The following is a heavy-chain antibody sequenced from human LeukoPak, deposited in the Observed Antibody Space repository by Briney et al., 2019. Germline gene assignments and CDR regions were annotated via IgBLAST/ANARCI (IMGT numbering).Heavy chain of an antibody. J-gene: IGHJ4*02. V-gene: IGHV3-30-3*01. Sequence: GGSLRLSCAASGFTFSAYAMHWVRQAPGKGLEWVAVISYDGSNKYYADSVKGRFTISRDNSKNTLYLQMNSLRAEDTAVYYCARSGIQSGYCSSTSCYTGYWGQGTLVTVSS. CDR1: GFTFSAYA. CDR3: ARSGIQSGYCSSTSCYTGY. CDR2: ISYDGSNK. D-gene: IGHD2-2*02.